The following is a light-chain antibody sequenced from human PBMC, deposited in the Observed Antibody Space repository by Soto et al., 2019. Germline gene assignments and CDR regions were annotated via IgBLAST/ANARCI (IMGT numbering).Light chain of an antibody. CDR1: ESVSKW. Sequence: DIQMTQSPSFLSASVGDKVTITCRATESVSKWLAWYQEKPGNPPRPLIYDASTLESGVPSRFSGSGSGTEFTLTISRLQADDFAIYYCQQYNSYSWTFGQGTKVDIK. V-gene: IGKV1-5*01. CDR2: DAS. J-gene: IGKJ1*01. CDR3: QQYNSYSWT.